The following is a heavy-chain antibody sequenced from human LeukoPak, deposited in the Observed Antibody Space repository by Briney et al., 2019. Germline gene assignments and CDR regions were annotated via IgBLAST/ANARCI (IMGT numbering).Heavy chain of an antibody. Sequence: ASVKVSCKASGYTFTSYGISWVRQAPGQGLEWMGWINPNSGGTNYAQKFQGRVTMTRDTSISTAYMELSRLRSDDTAVYYCARTDDSSGWSWGQGTLVTVSS. CDR3: ARTDDSSGWS. D-gene: IGHD6-19*01. CDR1: GYTFTSYG. CDR2: INPNSGGT. V-gene: IGHV1-2*02. J-gene: IGHJ4*02.